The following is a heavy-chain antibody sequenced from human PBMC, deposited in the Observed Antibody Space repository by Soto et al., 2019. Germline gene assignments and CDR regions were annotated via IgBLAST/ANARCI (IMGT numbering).Heavy chain of an antibody. CDR3: AKSQSPMVRGVIEAFDY. CDR1: GFTFEDYG. V-gene: IGHV3-20*04. D-gene: IGHD3-10*01. CDR2: ISWNGGTT. Sequence: EVQLVESGGGVVRPGGSLRLSCVASGFTFEDYGMSRVRQVPGKGLEWVSGISWNGGTTHYADSLKGRFTISRDNAWNSLYLEMNSLRAEDTALYYCAKSQSPMVRGVIEAFDYWGQGTLVTVSS. J-gene: IGHJ4*02.